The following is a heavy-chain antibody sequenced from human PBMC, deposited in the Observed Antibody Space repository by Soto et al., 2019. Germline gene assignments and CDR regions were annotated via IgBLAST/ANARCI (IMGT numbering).Heavy chain of an antibody. CDR1: GFSLSTSGVS. Sequence: QITLKESGPTLVKPTQTLTLTCTFSGFSLSTSGVSVGWIRQPPGKALEWLALIYWDDDKRLSPSQKSRLTIPKDTSQYQVVLAMSDTDPVDTATYYCAHRYCSGGRCLTFGHWGQGTLVTVSS. J-gene: IGHJ4*02. D-gene: IGHD2-15*01. CDR3: AHRYCSGGRCLTFGH. V-gene: IGHV2-5*02. CDR2: IYWDDDK.